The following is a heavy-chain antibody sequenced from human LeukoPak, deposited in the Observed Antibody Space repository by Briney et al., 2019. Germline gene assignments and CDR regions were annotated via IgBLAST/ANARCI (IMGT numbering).Heavy chain of an antibody. J-gene: IGHJ4*02. CDR1: GYTFTGYY. CDR3: AEQSIAARGDFDY. Sequence: ASVRVSCKASGYTFTGYYMHWVRQAPGQGLEWMGWINPNSGGTNYAQKFQGRVTMTRDTSISTAYMELSRLRSDDTAVYYCAEQSIAARGDFDYWGQGTLVTVSS. D-gene: IGHD6-6*01. V-gene: IGHV1-2*02. CDR2: INPNSGGT.